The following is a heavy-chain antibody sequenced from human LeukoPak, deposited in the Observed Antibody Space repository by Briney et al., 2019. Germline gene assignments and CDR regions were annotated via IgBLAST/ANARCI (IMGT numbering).Heavy chain of an antibody. CDR2: ISYDGSNK. CDR1: GFTFSSYA. CDR3: ARDAVGVAARHPSDYYYYYMDV. Sequence: PGGSLRLSCAASGFTFSSYAMHWVRQAPGKGLEWVAVISYDGSNKYYADSVKGRFTISRDNSKNMLYLQMNSLRAEDTAVYYCARDAVGVAARHPSDYYYYYMDVWGKGTTVTVSS. V-gene: IGHV3-30-3*01. D-gene: IGHD6-6*01. J-gene: IGHJ6*03.